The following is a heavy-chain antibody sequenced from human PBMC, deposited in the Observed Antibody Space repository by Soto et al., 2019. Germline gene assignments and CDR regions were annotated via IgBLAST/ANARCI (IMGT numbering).Heavy chain of an antibody. CDR1: GGIFSTYA. D-gene: IGHD3-10*01. Sequence: QVQLVQSGAEVKKPGSSVKVSCKASGGIFSTYAISWLRQAPGQGLEWMGGIIPIFGTPNYAQRFQGRVTITADESTSTGYMERSRLRSEDTAVYYCARDRDDYGSGNYYNRIDFWGQGTLVTVSS. CDR2: IIPIFGTP. J-gene: IGHJ4*02. V-gene: IGHV1-69*01. CDR3: ARDRDDYGSGNYYNRIDF.